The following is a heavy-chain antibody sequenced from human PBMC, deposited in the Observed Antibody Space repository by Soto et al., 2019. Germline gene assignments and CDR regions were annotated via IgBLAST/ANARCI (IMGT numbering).Heavy chain of an antibody. Sequence: SGTLSLTCTVSGDSMSSSNWWNWVRQPPGKGLEWIGEAHHSGRTNYNPSLKSRVTISVDRSQNHFSLQLTSVTAADTAVYYCARSEATTLDYWGQGTLVTVSS. CDR2: AHHSGRT. CDR3: ARSEATTLDY. CDR1: GDSMSSSNW. V-gene: IGHV4-4*02. J-gene: IGHJ4*02. D-gene: IGHD1-1*01.